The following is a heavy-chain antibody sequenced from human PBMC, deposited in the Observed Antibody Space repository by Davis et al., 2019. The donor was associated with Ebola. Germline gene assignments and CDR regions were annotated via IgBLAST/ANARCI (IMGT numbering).Heavy chain of an antibody. CDR1: GYSFTTSA. Sequence: AASVKVSCKASGYSFTTSAMNWVRQAPGQGLEWMGWINTDTGNPTYAQDFIGRFGFSLDTSVSTAYLQISSLKAEDTAVYYCARAGGGYCTDGNCFFDSWGLGTLVTVSS. V-gene: IGHV7-4-1*02. CDR3: ARAGGGYCTDGNCFFDS. D-gene: IGHD2-15*01. J-gene: IGHJ4*02. CDR2: INTDTGNP.